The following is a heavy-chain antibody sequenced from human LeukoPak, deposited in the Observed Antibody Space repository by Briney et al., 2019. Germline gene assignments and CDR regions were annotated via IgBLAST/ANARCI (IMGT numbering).Heavy chain of an antibody. D-gene: IGHD5-18*01. CDR1: GFTFSRYW. Sequence: GGSLSLSCAASGFTFSRYWMHWVRQAPGKGLVWVSRINSDGSSTTFAASVKGRFTISRDNAKNTLYLQMNSLRAEDTAVYYCAREDRLGYNYAYGLDVWGQGTTVTVSS. J-gene: IGHJ6*02. CDR3: AREDRLGYNYAYGLDV. V-gene: IGHV3-74*01. CDR2: INSDGSST.